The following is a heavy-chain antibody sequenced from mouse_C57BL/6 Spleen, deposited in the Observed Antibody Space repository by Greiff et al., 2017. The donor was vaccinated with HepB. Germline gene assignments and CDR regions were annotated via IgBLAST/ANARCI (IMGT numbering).Heavy chain of an antibody. CDR1: GYTFTDYE. D-gene: IGHD2-4*01. CDR3: TRTRLRRGGWYFDV. Sequence: VQLQQSGAELVRPGASVTLSCKASGYTFTDYEMHWVKQTPVHGLEWIGAIDPETGGTAYNQKFKGKAILTADKSSSTAYMELRSLTSEDSAVYYCTRTRLRRGGWYFDVWGTGTTATVSS. CDR2: IDPETGGT. V-gene: IGHV1-15*01. J-gene: IGHJ1*03.